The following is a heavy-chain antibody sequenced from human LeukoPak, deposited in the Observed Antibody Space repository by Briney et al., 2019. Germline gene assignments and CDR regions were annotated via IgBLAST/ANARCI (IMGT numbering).Heavy chain of an antibody. V-gene: IGHV4-39*07. Sequence: PSETLSLTCTVSGGSISSSSYYWGWIRQPPGKGLEWIGSIYYSGSTYYNPSLKSRVTISVDTSKNQFSLKLSSVTAADTAVYYCARGTISYYDILTGGPWFDPWGQGTLVTVSS. D-gene: IGHD3-9*01. CDR3: ARGTISYYDILTGGPWFDP. CDR1: GGSISSSSYY. CDR2: IYYSGST. J-gene: IGHJ5*02.